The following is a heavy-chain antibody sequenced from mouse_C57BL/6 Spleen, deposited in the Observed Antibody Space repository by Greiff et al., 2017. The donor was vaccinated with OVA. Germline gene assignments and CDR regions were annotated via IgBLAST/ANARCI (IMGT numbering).Heavy chain of an antibody. V-gene: IGHV1-52*01. J-gene: IGHJ2*01. CDR1: GYTFTSYW. CDR3: ARGGEPYDGYYDY. D-gene: IGHD2-3*01. CDR2: IDPSDSET. Sequence: QVQLQQPGAELVRPGSSVKLSCKASGYTFTSYWMHWVKQRPIQGLEWIGNIDPSDSETHYNQKFKDKATLTVATSSRPAYMQLSSLTSEDSAVYYCARGGEPYDGYYDYWGQGTTLTVSS.